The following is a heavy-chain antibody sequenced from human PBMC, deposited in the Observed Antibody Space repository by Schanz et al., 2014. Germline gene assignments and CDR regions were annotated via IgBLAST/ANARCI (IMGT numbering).Heavy chain of an antibody. V-gene: IGHV3-21*01. CDR2: ISSRSSYI. Sequence: EVQLVESGGGLVKPGGSLRLSCVTSGFTFGASTMNWVRQAPGKGLEWVSSISSRSSYIYYADSVKGRFTISRDNSKNTLYLQMNSLRVEDTAVYYCARDYAGFDCWGQGTLVTVSS. J-gene: IGHJ4*02. D-gene: IGHD3-16*01. CDR1: GFTFGAST. CDR3: ARDYAGFDC.